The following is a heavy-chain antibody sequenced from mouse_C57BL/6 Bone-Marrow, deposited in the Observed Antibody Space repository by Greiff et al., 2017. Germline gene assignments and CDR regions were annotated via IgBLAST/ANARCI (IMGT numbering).Heavy chain of an antibody. V-gene: IGHV5-16*01. CDR2: INYDGSST. CDR1: GFTFSDYY. D-gene: IGHD1-1*01. CDR3: ARDKDYGSSHWYFDV. J-gene: IGHJ1*03. Sequence: EVKLMESEGGLVQPGSSMKLSCTASGFTFSDYYMAWVRQVPEKGLEWVANINYDGSSTYYLDSLKSRFIISRDNAKNILYLQMSSLKSEDTATYYCARDKDYGSSHWYFDVWGTGTTVTVSS.